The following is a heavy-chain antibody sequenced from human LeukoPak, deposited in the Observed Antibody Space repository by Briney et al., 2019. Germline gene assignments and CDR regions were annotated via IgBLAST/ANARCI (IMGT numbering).Heavy chain of an antibody. CDR3: ARDWTYYYDSSGYYL. Sequence: GASVKVSCKASGYTFTGYYMHWVRQAPGQGLEWMGWINPNSGGTNYVQKFQGRVTMTRDTSISTAYMELSRLRSDDTAVYYCARDWTYYYDSSGYYLWGQGTLVTVSS. J-gene: IGHJ5*02. CDR1: GYTFTGYY. D-gene: IGHD3-22*01. CDR2: INPNSGGT. V-gene: IGHV1-2*02.